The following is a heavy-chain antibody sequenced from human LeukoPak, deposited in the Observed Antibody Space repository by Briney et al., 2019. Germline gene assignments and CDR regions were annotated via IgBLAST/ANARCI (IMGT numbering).Heavy chain of an antibody. CDR1: GFTFSSFE. D-gene: IGHD1-26*01. CDR3: AREIVGATLYFDY. Sequence: GGSLRLSCAATGFTFSSFEMNWVRQAPGKGLEWVSAISGSGGSTYYADSVKGRFTISRDNSKNTLYLQMNSLRAEDTAVYYCAREIVGATLYFDYWGQGTLVTVSS. J-gene: IGHJ4*02. V-gene: IGHV3-23*01. CDR2: ISGSGGST.